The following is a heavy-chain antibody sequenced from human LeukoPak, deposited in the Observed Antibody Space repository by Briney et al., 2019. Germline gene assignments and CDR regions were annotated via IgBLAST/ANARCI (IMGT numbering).Heavy chain of an antibody. CDR1: GGSFSGYY. J-gene: IGHJ3*02. D-gene: IGHD1-26*01. CDR2: INHSGST. Sequence: SETLSLTCAVCGGSFSGYYWSWIRQPPGKGLEWIGEINHSGSTNYNPSLKSRVTIAVDTSKNQFSLKLSSVTAADTAVYYCAGNMGATDAFDIWGQGTMVTVSS. V-gene: IGHV4-34*01. CDR3: AGNMGATDAFDI.